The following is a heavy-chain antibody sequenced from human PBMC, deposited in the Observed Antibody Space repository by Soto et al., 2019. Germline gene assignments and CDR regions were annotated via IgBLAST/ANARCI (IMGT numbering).Heavy chain of an antibody. CDR2: INHSGST. CDR3: ARGFITTVSFGYYYYYMDV. V-gene: IGHV4-34*01. J-gene: IGHJ6*03. D-gene: IGHD3-22*01. Sequence: QVQLQQWGAGLLKPSETLSLTCAVYGGSFSGYYWSWIRQPPGKGLEWIGEINHSGSTNYNPSLKSRVTISVDTSKNQFSLKMSSVTAADTAVYYCARGFITTVSFGYYYYYMDVWGKGTTVTVSS. CDR1: GGSFSGYY.